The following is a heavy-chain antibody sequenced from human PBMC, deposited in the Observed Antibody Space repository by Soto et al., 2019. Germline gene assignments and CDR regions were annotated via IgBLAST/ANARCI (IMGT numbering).Heavy chain of an antibody. CDR1: GFTFSSYG. D-gene: IGHD3-3*01. CDR3: ANSTHYYDFWSGYSGGGFDP. Sequence: QVQLVESGGGVVQPGRSPRLSCAASGFTFSSYGMHWVRQAPGKGLEWVAVISYDGSNKYYADSVKGRFTISRDNSKNTLYLQMNSLRAEDTAVYYCANSTHYYDFWSGYSGGGFDPWGQGTLVTVSS. V-gene: IGHV3-30*18. CDR2: ISYDGSNK. J-gene: IGHJ5*02.